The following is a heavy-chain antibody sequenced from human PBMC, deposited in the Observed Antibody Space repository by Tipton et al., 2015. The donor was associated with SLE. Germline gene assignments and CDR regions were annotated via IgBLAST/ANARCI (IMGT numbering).Heavy chain of an antibody. CDR1: GGSISSSSYY. D-gene: IGHD4-17*01. Sequence: LRLSCTVSGGSISSSSYYWGWIRQPPGKGLEWIGSIYYSGSTYYNPSLKSRVTISVDTSKNQFSLKLSSVTAADTAVYYCARDYGDYEEYYFDYWGQGTLVTVSS. V-gene: IGHV4-39*07. CDR2: IYYSGST. J-gene: IGHJ4*02. CDR3: ARDYGDYEEYYFDY.